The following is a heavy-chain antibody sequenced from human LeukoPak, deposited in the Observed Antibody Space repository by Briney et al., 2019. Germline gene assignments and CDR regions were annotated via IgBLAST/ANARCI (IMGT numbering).Heavy chain of an antibody. CDR2: IYNSGST. Sequence: SETLSLTCTVSGGSISSSYYYWGWIRQPPGKGLEWIGYIYNSGSTNYDPSLKSRVTISVDTSKNQFSLKLSSVTAADTAVYYCARSNVPRLFDYWGQGTLVTVSS. CDR3: ARSNVPRLFDY. V-gene: IGHV4-61*05. J-gene: IGHJ4*02. CDR1: GGSISSSYYY.